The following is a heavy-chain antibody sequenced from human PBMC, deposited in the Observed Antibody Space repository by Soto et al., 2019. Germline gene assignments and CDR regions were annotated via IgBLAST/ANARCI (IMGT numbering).Heavy chain of an antibody. CDR3: ARYNWYFDL. V-gene: IGHV4-59*08. J-gene: IGHJ2*01. CDR2: IYYSGST. CDR1: GGSISSYY. Sequence: QVQLQESGPGLVKPSETLSLTCTVSGGSISSYYWSWIRQPPGKGLEWIGYIYYSGSTNHNPSLKGRGTRSVDTSKNQFSPKLSAVTPADTAVYYCARYNWYFDLWGRGTLVTVSS.